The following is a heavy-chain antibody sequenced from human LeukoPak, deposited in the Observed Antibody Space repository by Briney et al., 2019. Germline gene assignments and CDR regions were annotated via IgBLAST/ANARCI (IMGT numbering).Heavy chain of an antibody. CDR1: GYSFTSYW. J-gene: IGHJ6*03. Sequence: ESLKISCKGSGYSFTSYWIGWVRQMPGKGLEWMGIIYPGDSDTRYSPSSQGQVTISADKSISTAYLQWSSLKASDTAIYYCARQCCGSYYPMDVWGKGTTVTVSS. D-gene: IGHD1-26*01. CDR3: ARQCCGSYYPMDV. V-gene: IGHV5-51*01. CDR2: IYPGDSDT.